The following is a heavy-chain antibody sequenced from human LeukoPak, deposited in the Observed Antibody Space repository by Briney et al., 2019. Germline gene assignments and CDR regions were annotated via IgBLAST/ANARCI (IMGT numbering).Heavy chain of an antibody. V-gene: IGHV3-73*01. J-gene: IGHJ4*02. CDR1: GFTFSGSA. CDR3: AKDRHRYCSSTSCMYYFDY. D-gene: IGHD2-2*01. CDR2: IRSKANNYAT. Sequence: GGSLRLSCAASGFTFSGSAKHWVRQASGKGLEWVGRIRSKANNYATAYAASVKGRFTISRDDSKNTAYLQMNSLKTEDTAVYYCAKDRHRYCSSTSCMYYFDYWGQGTQVTVSS.